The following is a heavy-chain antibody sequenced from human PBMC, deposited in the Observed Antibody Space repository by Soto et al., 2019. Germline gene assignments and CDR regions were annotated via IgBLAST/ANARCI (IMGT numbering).Heavy chain of an antibody. V-gene: IGHV1-2*02. CDR3: AKGGAIVAAGTRVYLYNAMDV. CDR1: GYIFTGYF. D-gene: IGHD1-26*01. J-gene: IGHJ6*02. CDR2: INPNTSAT. Sequence: QVQLVQSGAEVKKSGASVKVSCKASGYIFTGYFIQWLRQAPGQGLEWIGWINPNTSATNYAQRFQGRVTMNRDTSIGTAYMELRGLTSDDTAEYYCAKGGAIVAAGTRVYLYNAMDVWGQGTTVTVSS.